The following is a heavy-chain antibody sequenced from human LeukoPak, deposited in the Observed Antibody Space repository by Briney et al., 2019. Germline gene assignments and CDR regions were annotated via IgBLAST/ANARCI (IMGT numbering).Heavy chain of an antibody. J-gene: IGHJ4*02. D-gene: IGHD1-7*01. CDR1: GYIFPNYW. CDR2: IYPGDSDT. CDR3: ARHGTLGSRTQTRNFCDY. Sequence: GESLKIPCKASGYIFPNYWIGWVRQMPGKGLEWMGIIYPGDSDTRYSPSFQGQFTISVDKSINTAFLQWSSLKASDTAMYYCARHGTLGSRTQTRNFCDYWGQGTLVTVSS. V-gene: IGHV5-51*01.